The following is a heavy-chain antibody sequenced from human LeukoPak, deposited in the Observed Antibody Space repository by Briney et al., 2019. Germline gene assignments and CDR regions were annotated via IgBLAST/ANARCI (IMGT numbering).Heavy chain of an antibody. CDR2: INSDGSST. J-gene: IGHJ4*02. Sequence: GGSLRLSCAASGFXFSSYWIHWVRQAPGKGRVWLSCINSDGSSTSYADSVKGRFTISRDNAKNTLYLQMNSLRAEDTAVYYCARAYSSSGRGYWGQGTLVTVSS. D-gene: IGHD6-13*01. V-gene: IGHV3-74*01. CDR3: ARAYSSSGRGY. CDR1: GFXFSSYW.